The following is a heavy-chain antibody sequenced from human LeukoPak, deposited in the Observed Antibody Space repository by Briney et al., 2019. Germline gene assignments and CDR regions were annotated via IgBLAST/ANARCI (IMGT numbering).Heavy chain of an antibody. V-gene: IGHV1-58*01. Sequence: EASVKVSCKASGFTFTSSAVQWVRQARGQRIEWIGWIVVGSGNTNYAQKFQERVTITRDMSTSTAYMELSSQRSEDTAVYYCATATTVTTVDAFDIWGQGTMVAVSS. D-gene: IGHD4-17*01. CDR2: IVVGSGNT. CDR1: GFTFTSSA. CDR3: ATATTVTTVDAFDI. J-gene: IGHJ3*02.